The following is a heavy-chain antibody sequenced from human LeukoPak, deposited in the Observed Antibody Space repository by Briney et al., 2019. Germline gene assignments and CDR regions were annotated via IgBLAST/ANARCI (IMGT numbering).Heavy chain of an antibody. V-gene: IGHV4-59*01. Sequence: PSETPSLTCTVSGGSISSYYWSRIRQPPGKGLEWIGYIHYSGSTNYNPSLKSRVTISVDTSKNQFSLKLTSVTAADTAVYYCARTTEGGYTYDYFYYYYMDVWGKGTTVTISS. J-gene: IGHJ6*03. CDR3: ARTTEGGYTYDYFYYYYMDV. CDR2: IHYSGST. CDR1: GGSISSYY. D-gene: IGHD5-18*01.